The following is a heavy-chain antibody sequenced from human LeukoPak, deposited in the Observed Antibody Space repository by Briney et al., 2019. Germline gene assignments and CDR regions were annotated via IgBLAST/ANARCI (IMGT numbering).Heavy chain of an antibody. CDR3: AGYKHPASFDY. CDR1: RYTFTRYD. CDR2: MNPNSGNT. D-gene: IGHD1-14*01. Sequence: ASVKVSCKGSRYTFTRYDINWVRQATGQGVEWMGWMNPNSGNTGYAQKFQGRVTMTRNTSISTAYRELSSLRSEDTAVYYCAGYKHPASFDYWGQGTLVTVSS. V-gene: IGHV1-8*01. J-gene: IGHJ4*02.